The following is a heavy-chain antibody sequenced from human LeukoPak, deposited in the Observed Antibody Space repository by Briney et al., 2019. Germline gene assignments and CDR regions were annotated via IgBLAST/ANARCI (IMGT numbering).Heavy chain of an antibody. V-gene: IGHV3-23*01. D-gene: IGHD3-9*01. J-gene: IGHJ4*02. CDR1: GFTFSSYA. CDR2: ISGSGGST. Sequence: PGGSLRLSCAASGFTFSSYAMSWVRQAPGKGLEWVSAISGSGGSTYYADSVKGRSTISRDNSKNTLYLQMNSLRAEDTAVYYCAKVHRDILTGYSEGWGQGTLVAVSS. CDR3: AKVHRDILTGYSEG.